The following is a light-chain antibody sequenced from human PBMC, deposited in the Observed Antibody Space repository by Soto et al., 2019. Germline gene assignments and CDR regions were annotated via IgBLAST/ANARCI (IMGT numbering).Light chain of an antibody. CDR1: QSVSSSY. CDR3: QKYGSSPLT. CDR2: GAS. Sequence: EIVLTQSPGTLSLSPGGRATLSCRASQSVSSSYLAWYQRRPGQATRLLIYGASSRATGIPDRFSGSGSGTDFNLAISRLEPEDFAVYYCQKYGSSPLTCGGGTKVDIK. V-gene: IGKV3-20*01. J-gene: IGKJ4*01.